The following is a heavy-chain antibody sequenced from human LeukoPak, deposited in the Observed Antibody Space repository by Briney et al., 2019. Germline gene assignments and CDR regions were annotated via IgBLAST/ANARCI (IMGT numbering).Heavy chain of an antibody. D-gene: IGHD3-22*01. CDR1: GYTLTELS. V-gene: IGHV1-24*01. Sequence: GASVKVSFKVSGYTLTELSMHWVRQAPGKGLEWVGGFDPEDGETIYAQKFQGRVTMTEDTSTDTAYMELSSLRSEDTAVYYCATVFDSSGYYKHDYWGQGTLVTVSS. CDR2: FDPEDGET. CDR3: ATVFDSSGYYKHDY. J-gene: IGHJ4*02.